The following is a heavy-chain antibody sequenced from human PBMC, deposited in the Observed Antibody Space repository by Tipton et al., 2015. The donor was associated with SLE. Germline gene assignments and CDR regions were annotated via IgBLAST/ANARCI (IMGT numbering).Heavy chain of an antibody. CDR3: ARQGPSPYRRRWYSRRLSTYSHGMDV. CDR1: GGSFSDFY. CDR2: INHSGIT. Sequence: TLSLTCAVYGGSFSDFYWSWIRQPPGKGLEWVGQINHSGITNYNPSLESRVTMSVDTSKNQFSLRLTSLTAADAAVYYCARQGPSPYRRRWYSRRLSTYSHGMDVWGQGTTVIVSS. D-gene: IGHD6-13*01. J-gene: IGHJ6*02. V-gene: IGHV4-34*01.